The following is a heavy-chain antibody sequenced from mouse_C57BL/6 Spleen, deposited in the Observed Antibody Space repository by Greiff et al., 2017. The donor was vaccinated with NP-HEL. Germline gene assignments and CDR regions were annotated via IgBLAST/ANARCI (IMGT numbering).Heavy chain of an antibody. D-gene: IGHD2-3*01. Sequence: EVQVVESGGDLVKPGGSLKLSCAASGFTFSSYGMSWVRQTPDKRLEWVATISSGGSYTYYPDSVKGRFTISRDNAKNTLYLQRSSLKSEDTAMYYCARGYDGYYDYWGQGTTLTVSS. V-gene: IGHV5-6*01. CDR3: ARGYDGYYDY. CDR1: GFTFSSYG. CDR2: ISSGGSYT. J-gene: IGHJ2*01.